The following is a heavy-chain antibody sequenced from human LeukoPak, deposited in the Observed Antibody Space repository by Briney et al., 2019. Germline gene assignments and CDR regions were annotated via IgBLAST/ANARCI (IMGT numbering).Heavy chain of an antibody. D-gene: IGHD1-26*01. V-gene: IGHV4-59*01. CDR2: IYYSGST. Sequence: PSETLSLTCTVSGGSISSYYWSWIRQPAGKGLEWIGYIYYSGSTNYNPSLKSRVTISVDTSKYQFSLNLSSVTAADTAVYYCARSQYSGTYYSPLNYWGQGTLVTVSS. CDR1: GGSISSYY. J-gene: IGHJ4*02. CDR3: ARSQYSGTYYSPLNY.